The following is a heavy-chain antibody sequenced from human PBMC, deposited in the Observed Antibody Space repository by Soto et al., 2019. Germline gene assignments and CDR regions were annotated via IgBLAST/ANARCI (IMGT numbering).Heavy chain of an antibody. CDR1: GFSLSGTSVG. CDR3: AHQTTVTPFDY. D-gene: IGHD4-17*01. V-gene: IGHV2-5*01. Sequence: SGPTLVNPTQTLTLTCSFSGFSLSGTSVGVGWIRQPPGKALEWLTLIYGNDDKRYSPSLKSRLTITKDTSKNQVVLTMTNMEPVDTATYYRAHQTTVTPFDYWGQGTLVTVSS. CDR2: IYGNDDK. J-gene: IGHJ4*02.